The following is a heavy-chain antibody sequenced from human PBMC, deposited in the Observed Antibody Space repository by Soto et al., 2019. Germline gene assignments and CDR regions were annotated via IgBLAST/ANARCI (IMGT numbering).Heavy chain of an antibody. CDR2: MYPGDSHT. V-gene: IGHV5-51*01. D-gene: IGHD6-25*01. Sequence: PGESLKISCKGSGYIFTNYWISWVRQMPGKGLEWMGIMYPGDSHTRYSPSFQGQVTMSADRSITTAYLQLSGLKASDTAMYFCARLLYNSGWHHFDYWGQGTLVPSTQ. J-gene: IGHJ4*02. CDR1: GYIFTNYW. CDR3: ARLLYNSGWHHFDY.